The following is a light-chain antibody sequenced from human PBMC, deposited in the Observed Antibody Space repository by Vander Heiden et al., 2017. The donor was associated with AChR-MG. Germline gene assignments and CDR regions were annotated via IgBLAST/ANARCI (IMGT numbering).Light chain of an antibody. CDR2: WAS. J-gene: IGKJ2*01. Sequence: DIVMTQSPDSLAVSLGERATINCKSSQSGLYSSNNKNYLAWYQQKPGQPPKLLIYWASTRESGVPDRFSGSGYGTDFTLTISSLQAEDVAVYYCQQYESTPQYTFGQGTKLEIK. CDR1: QSGLYSSNNKNY. CDR3: QQYESTPQYT. V-gene: IGKV4-1*01.